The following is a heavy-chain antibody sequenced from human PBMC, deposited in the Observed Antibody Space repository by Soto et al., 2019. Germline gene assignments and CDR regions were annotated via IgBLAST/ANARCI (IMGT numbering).Heavy chain of an antibody. Sequence: SVKVSCKASGGTFSSYAISWVRQAPGQGLEWMGGIIPIFGTANYAQKLQGRVTMTTDTSTSTAYMELRGLRSDDTAVYYCARDRYYYGSGSYYISWFDPWGQGTLVTVSS. V-gene: IGHV1-69*05. CDR2: IIPIFGTA. CDR1: GGTFSSYA. CDR3: ARDRYYYGSGSYYISWFDP. J-gene: IGHJ5*02. D-gene: IGHD3-10*01.